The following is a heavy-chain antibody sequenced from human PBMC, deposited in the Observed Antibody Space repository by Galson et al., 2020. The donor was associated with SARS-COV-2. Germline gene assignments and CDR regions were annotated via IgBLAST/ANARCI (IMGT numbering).Heavy chain of an antibody. D-gene: IGHD2-21*01. CDR1: GGSISSGGYY. V-gene: IGHV4-31*03. CDR2: ISYGAST. J-gene: IGHJ4*02. Sequence: KASETLSLTCTVSGGSISSGGYYWSWIRQHPGKGLEWIGYISYGASTYCNPSLKSRLTISIDTSKNQFSLRLTSVTAADTAVYYCARGAEFSVVVPRGYDYWGQGTLVSVSS. CDR3: ARGAEFSVVVPRGYDY.